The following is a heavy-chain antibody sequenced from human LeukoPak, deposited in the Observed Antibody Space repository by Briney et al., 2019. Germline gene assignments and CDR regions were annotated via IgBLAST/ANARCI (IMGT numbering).Heavy chain of an antibody. J-gene: IGHJ4*02. CDR3: AKLRGYYGSGQQITLDY. CDR1: RLTLSSYG. Sequence: PGTSLRLSCAAPRLTLSSYGMHWVRQAPGKGLEWVAVISHDGSNKYYADSVKGRFTISRDNAKNTLYLQMDSLSVEDTAVYYCAKLRGYYGSGQQITLDYWGQGTLVTVSS. CDR2: ISHDGSNK. D-gene: IGHD3-10*01. V-gene: IGHV3-30*18.